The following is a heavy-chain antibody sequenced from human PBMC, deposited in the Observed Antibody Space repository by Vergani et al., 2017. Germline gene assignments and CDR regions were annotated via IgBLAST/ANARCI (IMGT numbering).Heavy chain of an antibody. V-gene: IGHV3-23*01. CDR2: ISGSGGST. CDR3: AKGLEIVRYCSSTSCYADFDY. D-gene: IGHD2-2*01. J-gene: IGHJ4*02. Sequence: EVQLLESGGGLVQPGGSLRLSCAASGFTFSSYAMSWVRQAPGKGLEWVSAISGSGGSTYYADSVKGRFTISRDNSKNTLYLQMNSLRAEDTAVYYCAKGLEIVRYCSSTSCYADFDYWGQGTLVTVSS. CDR1: GFTFSSYA.